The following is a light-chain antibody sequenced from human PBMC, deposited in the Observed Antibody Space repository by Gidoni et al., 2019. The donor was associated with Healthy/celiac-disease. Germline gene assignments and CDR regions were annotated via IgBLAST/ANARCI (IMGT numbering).Light chain of an antibody. CDR2: AAS. V-gene: IGKV1-39*01. J-gene: IGKJ2*01. Sequence: DIQMTQSPSSLSASVGDRVNITCRASQSISSYLNWYQQKPGKAPKLLIYAASSLQSGVPSRFSGSGSGTDFTLTISSLQPEDFATYYCQQSYSTPRTFXQXTKLEIK. CDR3: QQSYSTPRT. CDR1: QSISSY.